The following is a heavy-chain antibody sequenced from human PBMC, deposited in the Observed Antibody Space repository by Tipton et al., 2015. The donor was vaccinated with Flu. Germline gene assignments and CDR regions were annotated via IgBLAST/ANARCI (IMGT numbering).Heavy chain of an antibody. V-gene: IGHV3-23*01. J-gene: IGHJ5*01. CDR1: GFTLTRYG. Sequence: SLRLSCAVSGFTLTRYGMSWVRQAPGKGLEWISGFSVRGGATFLADSVKGRFTISRDYYKNTLYLQMNSLRAEDTAVYYCAKRDYSNYVSEPKSWFDSWGQGALVIVSS. CDR3: AKRDYSNYVSEPKSWFDS. CDR2: FSVRGGAT. D-gene: IGHD4-11*01.